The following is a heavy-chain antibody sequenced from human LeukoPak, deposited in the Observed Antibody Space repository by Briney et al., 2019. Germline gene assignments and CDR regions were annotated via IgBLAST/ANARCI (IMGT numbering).Heavy chain of an antibody. Sequence: ASVKVSCKASGYTFTGYYMHWVRQAPGQGLEWMGWINPNSGGTNYAQKIQGRVTMTRDTSISTAYMELSRLRSDDTAVYYCARDFNVVAATGSDYWGQGTLDTVSS. CDR1: GYTFTGYY. J-gene: IGHJ4*02. D-gene: IGHD2-15*01. CDR2: INPNSGGT. CDR3: ARDFNVVAATGSDY. V-gene: IGHV1-2*02.